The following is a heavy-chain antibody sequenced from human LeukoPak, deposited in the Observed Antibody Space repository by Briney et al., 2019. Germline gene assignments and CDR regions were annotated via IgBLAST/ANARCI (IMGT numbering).Heavy chain of an antibody. CDR2: IYYTGST. V-gene: IGHV4-59*08. D-gene: IGHD4-17*01. CDR1: GFTFSSYA. CDR3: ARRTTVTPNWFDP. J-gene: IGHJ5*02. Sequence: GSLRLSCAASGFTFSSYAMSWIRQPPGKGLEWIGYIYYTGSTNYNPSLRSRVTISLDTSKNQFSLRVNSVTAADTAVYYCARRTTVTPNWFDPWGQGALVTVSS.